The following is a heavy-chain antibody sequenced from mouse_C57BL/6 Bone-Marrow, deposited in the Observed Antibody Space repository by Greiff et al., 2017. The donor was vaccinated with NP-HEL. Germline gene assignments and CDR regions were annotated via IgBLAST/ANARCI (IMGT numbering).Heavy chain of an antibody. Sequence: KLVESGEGLVKPGGSLKLSCAASGFTFSSYAMSWVRQTPEKRLEWVAYISSGGDYIYYADTVKGRFTISRDNARNTLYLQMSSLKSEDTAMYYCTRGLPWFAYWGQGTLVTVSA. J-gene: IGHJ3*01. CDR2: ISSGGDYI. V-gene: IGHV5-9-1*02. CDR1: GFTFSSYA. CDR3: TRGLPWFAY. D-gene: IGHD3-1*01.